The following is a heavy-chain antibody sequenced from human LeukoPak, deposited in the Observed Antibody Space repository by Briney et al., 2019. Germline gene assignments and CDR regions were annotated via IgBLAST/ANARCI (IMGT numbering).Heavy chain of an antibody. CDR1: GVSIGSDNYY. J-gene: IGHJ4*02. Sequence: SETLSLTCTVSGVSIGSDNYYWDWIRQPPGKGLEFIAGIFYTGTTYYNPSLKSRVTISIDTSKKHFSLKLTSVTAADTAVYYCARGAPPQNWGQGTLVTVSS. V-gene: IGHV4-39*07. CDR2: IFYTGTT. CDR3: ARGAPPQN.